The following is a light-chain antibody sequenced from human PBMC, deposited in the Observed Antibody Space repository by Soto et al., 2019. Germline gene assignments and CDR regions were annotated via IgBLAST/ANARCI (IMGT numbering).Light chain of an antibody. CDR2: GVS. Sequence: QSALTQPRSVSGSPGQSVTISCTGTSSDVGGYNYVSWYQQHPGKAPKLMIYGVSKRPSGVPDRFSGSKSGNTASLTISGLQAEDEAYYYCCSYAGSYTLYVFGTGTKVTVL. CDR3: CSYAGSYTLYV. CDR1: SSDVGGYNY. J-gene: IGLJ1*01. V-gene: IGLV2-11*01.